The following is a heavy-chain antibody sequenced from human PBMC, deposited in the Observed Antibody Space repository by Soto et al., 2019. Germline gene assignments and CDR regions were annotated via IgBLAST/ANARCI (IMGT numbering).Heavy chain of an antibody. CDR3: ASDVVPAVQMYNYYMDV. CDR1: GGSISSSSYY. Sequence: SETLSLTCTVSGGSISSSSYYWGWIRQPPGKGLEWIGSIYYSGSTYYNPSIKSRVTISVDTSKNQFSLKMSSVTAADTAVYYCASDVVPAVQMYNYYMDVWGKGTTVTVSS. J-gene: IGHJ6*03. CDR2: IYYSGST. V-gene: IGHV4-39*01. D-gene: IGHD2-2*01.